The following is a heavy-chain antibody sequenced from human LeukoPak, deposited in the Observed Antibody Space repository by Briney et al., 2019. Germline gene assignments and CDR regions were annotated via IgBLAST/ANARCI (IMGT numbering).Heavy chain of an antibody. J-gene: IGHJ4*02. CDR2: FEPEEGET. V-gene: IGHV1-24*01. D-gene: IGHD2-21*01. CDR3: ATVRPTDDPYYFDY. Sequence: ASVKVSCKVSGYTLTELSMHWVRQAPGKGLEWMGGFEPEEGETIYAQKFQGRVTMAEDTSSDTAYMELSSLRSEDTAVYYCATVRPTDDPYYFDYWGQGTLVTVSS. CDR1: GYTLTELS.